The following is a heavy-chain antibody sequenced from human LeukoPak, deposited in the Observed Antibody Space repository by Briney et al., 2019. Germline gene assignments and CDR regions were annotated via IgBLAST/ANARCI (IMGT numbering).Heavy chain of an antibody. J-gene: IGHJ4*02. V-gene: IGHV3-53*01. D-gene: IGHD6-6*01. CDR1: GFTVSNNY. CDR2: IYSGGST. CDR3: ASLSLGHY. Sequence: GGSLRLSCAASGFTVSNNYTSWVRQAPGKGLEWVSVIYSGGSTYYADSVKGRFTISRDTSKNTLSLQMNSLRAEDTAVYYCASLSLGHYWGQGTLVTVSS.